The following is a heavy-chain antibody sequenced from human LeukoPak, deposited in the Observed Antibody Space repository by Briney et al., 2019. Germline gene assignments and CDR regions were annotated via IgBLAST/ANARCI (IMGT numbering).Heavy chain of an antibody. CDR3: ARDKYGDYLPLDY. D-gene: IGHD4-17*01. CDR1: GFTFSSYG. Sequence: GRSLRLSCAASGFTFSSYGMHWVRQAPGKGLEWVAVISYDGSNKYYADSVKGRFTISRDNSKNTLYLQMNSLRAEDTAVYYCARDKYGDYLPLDYWGQGTLVTVSS. CDR2: ISYDGSNK. J-gene: IGHJ4*02. V-gene: IGHV3-30*03.